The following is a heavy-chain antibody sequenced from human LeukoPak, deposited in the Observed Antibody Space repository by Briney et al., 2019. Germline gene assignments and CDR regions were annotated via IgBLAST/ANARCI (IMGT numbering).Heavy chain of an antibody. CDR2: IWYHGNDK. V-gene: IGHV3-30*02. D-gene: IGHD5-12*01. CDR3: AKDLVATGRYFDY. CDR1: GFNFRNYG. Sequence: GGSLRLSCAASGFNFRNYGMHWVRQAPGQGLQWVAFIWYHGNDKYYADSVKGRFTVSRHNSESTLYLQMNSLRTEDTAVYYCAKDLVATGRYFDYWGQGTPVTVSS. J-gene: IGHJ4*02.